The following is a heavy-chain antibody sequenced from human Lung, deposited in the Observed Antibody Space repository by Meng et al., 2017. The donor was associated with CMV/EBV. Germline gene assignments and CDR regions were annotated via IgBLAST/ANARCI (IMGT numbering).Heavy chain of an antibody. Sequence: EVQLVESGGGLIQPGGSLRLSCAASGFTVSSNYMSWVRQAPGKGLEWVSVIYSGGSTYYADSVKGRFTISRDNSKNTLYLQMNSLRAEDTAVYYCARVVVVVPAATRYNWFDPWGQGTLGTVAS. V-gene: IGHV3-53*01. CDR3: ARVVVVVPAATRYNWFDP. CDR2: IYSGGST. J-gene: IGHJ5*02. D-gene: IGHD2-2*01. CDR1: GFTVSSNY.